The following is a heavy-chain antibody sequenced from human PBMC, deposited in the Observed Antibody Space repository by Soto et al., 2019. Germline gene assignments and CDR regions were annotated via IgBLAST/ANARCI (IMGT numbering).Heavy chain of an antibody. CDR3: ATDRPGYYDSSGYYYY. Sequence: ASVKVSCKVSGYTLTELSMHWVRKAPGKGLEWMGGFDPEDGETIYAQKFQGRVTMTEDTSTDTAYMELSSLRSEDTAVYYCATDRPGYYDSSGYYYYWGQGTLVTVSS. CDR1: GYTLTELS. V-gene: IGHV1-24*01. J-gene: IGHJ4*02. D-gene: IGHD3-22*01. CDR2: FDPEDGET.